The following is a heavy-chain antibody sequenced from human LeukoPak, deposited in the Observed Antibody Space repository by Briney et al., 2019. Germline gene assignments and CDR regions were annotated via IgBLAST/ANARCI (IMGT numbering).Heavy chain of an antibody. CDR2: IYTGGST. CDR1: GFNVSGNF. Sequence: PGGSLRLSCAASGFNVSGNFMSWVRQAPGKGLQWVSVIYTGGSTYYADSVKGRFTISRDISKNTVYLQMNNLRVEDTAVYYCANYWYPWGPGTLVTVSS. CDR3: ANYWYP. V-gene: IGHV3-53*01. D-gene: IGHD2-8*02. J-gene: IGHJ5*02.